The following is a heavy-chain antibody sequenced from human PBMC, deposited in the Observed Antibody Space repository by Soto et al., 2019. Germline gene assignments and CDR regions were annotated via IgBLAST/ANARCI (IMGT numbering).Heavy chain of an antibody. J-gene: IGHJ4*02. CDR1: GGSFGNSA. CDR2: FIPVYRTL. D-gene: IGHD3-3*01. CDR3: ATGVIWIGSFTVDS. V-gene: IGHV1-69*01. Sequence: QVLLVQSGAEVKKPGSSVKISCKASGGSFGNSAINWVRQTPGQGLEWLGGFIPVYRTLNYAQKFQGRVTITADESTGTAYMTLSSLASNDTAVYYCATGVIWIGSFTVDSWGQGTRVTVSS.